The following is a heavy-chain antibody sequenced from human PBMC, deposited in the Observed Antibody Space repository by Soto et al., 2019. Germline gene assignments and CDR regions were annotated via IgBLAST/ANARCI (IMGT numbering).Heavy chain of an antibody. Sequence: SETLSLTCTVSGGSISSGYYYWNWIRQPPGKGLEWIGNIYYSGNTDCNPSLKSRVTISVDTSKNQFSLNLSSVTAADSAVYYCAGQPTAGSFYDLGSYYYYYGMDVWGQGTTVT. D-gene: IGHD3-16*01. CDR1: GGSISSGYYY. V-gene: IGHV4-30-4*01. CDR2: IYYSGNT. J-gene: IGHJ6*02. CDR3: AGQPTAGSFYDLGSYYYYYGMDV.